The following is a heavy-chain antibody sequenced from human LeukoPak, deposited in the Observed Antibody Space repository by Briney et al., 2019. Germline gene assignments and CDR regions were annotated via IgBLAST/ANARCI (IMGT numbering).Heavy chain of an antibody. Sequence: PSETLSLTCTVSGGSISSGGYYWSWIRQHPGKGLEWIGYIYYSGSTYYNPSLKSRVTISVDTSKNQFSLKLSSVTAADTAVYYCARGPLVVPAAIRGLSSMVRGVLNHWGQGTLVTVSS. V-gene: IGHV4-31*03. CDR3: ARGPLVVPAAIRGLSSMVRGVLNH. CDR1: GGSISSGGYY. J-gene: IGHJ5*02. CDR2: IYYSGST. D-gene: IGHD3-10*01.